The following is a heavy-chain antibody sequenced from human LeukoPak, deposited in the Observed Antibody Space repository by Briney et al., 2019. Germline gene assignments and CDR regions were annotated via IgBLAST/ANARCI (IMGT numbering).Heavy chain of an antibody. J-gene: IGHJ4*02. CDR2: LYYTGST. V-gene: IGHV4-59*08. CDR1: SGSISSYY. Sequence: SETLSLTCTVSSGSISSYYWSWIRQPPGEALEWIGSLYYTGSTYYNPSLKSRVTISVDTSKDQFSLRLSSVTAADTAVYYCARHACSTYCKGFAYWGQGTLVTVSS. D-gene: IGHD2/OR15-2a*01. CDR3: ARHACSTYCKGFAY.